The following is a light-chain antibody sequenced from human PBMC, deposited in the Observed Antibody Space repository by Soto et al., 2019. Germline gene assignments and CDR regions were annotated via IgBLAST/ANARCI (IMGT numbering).Light chain of an antibody. V-gene: IGLV2-14*01. Sequence: QSVLTQPASVSGSPGQSITVSCTGTNSDVGGYNYVSWYQQHTGEVPKLLIYEVTNLPSGVSNRFSASKSVNTASLTISGLQAEDEADYYCSSYTSSGTWVFGGGTKVTVL. CDR3: SSYTSSGTWV. CDR2: EVT. J-gene: IGLJ3*02. CDR1: NSDVGGYNY.